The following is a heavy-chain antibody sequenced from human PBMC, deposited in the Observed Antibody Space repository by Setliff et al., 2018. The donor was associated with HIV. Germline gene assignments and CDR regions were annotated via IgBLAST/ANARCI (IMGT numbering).Heavy chain of an antibody. CDR2: IYYSVST. CDR1: GGSTTSGGYY. Sequence: SETLSLTCSVSGGSTTSGGYYWSWIRQHPGKGLEYIGNIYYSVSTYYNPSLKSRVTMSIDTSTQQFFLNVTSVTAADTAVYYCAGFSYNFWVYRFDHWGQGALVTVSS. D-gene: IGHD3-3*01. CDR3: AGFSYNFWVYRFDH. V-gene: IGHV4-31*03. J-gene: IGHJ4*02.